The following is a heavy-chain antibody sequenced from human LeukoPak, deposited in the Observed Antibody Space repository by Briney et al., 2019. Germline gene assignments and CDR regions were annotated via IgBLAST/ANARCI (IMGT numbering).Heavy chain of an antibody. CDR2: ISVYNGNT. V-gene: IGHV1-18*01. Sequence: ASVKVSCKASGYTFISYGISWVRQAPGQGLEWMGLISVYNGNTNYAQKFQGRVSMTTDTSTSTVYMDLSSLRSEDTAIYYCASLAGGNSESGDAFDIWGQGTMVTVSS. D-gene: IGHD4-23*01. CDR3: ASLAGGNSESGDAFDI. CDR1: GYTFISYG. J-gene: IGHJ3*02.